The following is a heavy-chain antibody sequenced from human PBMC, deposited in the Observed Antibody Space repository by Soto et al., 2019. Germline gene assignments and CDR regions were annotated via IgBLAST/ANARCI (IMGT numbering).Heavy chain of an antibody. Sequence: QVQLQESGPGLVKPSQTLSLTCTVSGGSISSGDYYWSWIRQPPGKGLEWIGYIYYSGSTYYNPSLKSRVTISVDTSKNQFSLKLSSVTAADTAVYYCASEVVVVAATHHGGLDYWGQGTLVTVSS. CDR2: IYYSGST. CDR1: GGSISSGDYY. D-gene: IGHD2-15*01. J-gene: IGHJ4*02. CDR3: ASEVVVVAATHHGGLDY. V-gene: IGHV4-30-4*01.